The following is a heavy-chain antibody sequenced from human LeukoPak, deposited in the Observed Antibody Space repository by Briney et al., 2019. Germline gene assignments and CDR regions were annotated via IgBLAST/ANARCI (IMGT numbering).Heavy chain of an antibody. V-gene: IGHV4-59*11. CDR2: IYYSGST. Sequence: KPSETLSLTCTVSGGSISSHYWSWIRQPPGKGLEWIGYIYYSGSTNYNPSLKSRVTISVDTSKNQFSLKLSSVTAADTAVYYCARDVGNFNWFDPWGQGTLVTVSS. CDR3: ARDVGNFNWFDP. D-gene: IGHD4-23*01. CDR1: GGSISSHY. J-gene: IGHJ5*02.